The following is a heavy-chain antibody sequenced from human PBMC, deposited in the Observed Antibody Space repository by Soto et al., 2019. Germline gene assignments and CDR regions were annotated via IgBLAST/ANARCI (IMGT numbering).Heavy chain of an antibody. J-gene: IGHJ3*01. CDR2: TYYRSKWYN. CDR1: GDSFSSNGVA. D-gene: IGHD2-15*01. V-gene: IGHV6-1*01. CDR3: ARAKYSGFDV. Sequence: PSQTLSLTCAISGDSFSSNGVAWNWIRQSPSRGLEWLGRTYYRSKWYNDYAVSVKSRITVNPDTSKNQFSLQLSSVTPEDTAVYYCARAKYSGFDVWGQGTMVTVSS.